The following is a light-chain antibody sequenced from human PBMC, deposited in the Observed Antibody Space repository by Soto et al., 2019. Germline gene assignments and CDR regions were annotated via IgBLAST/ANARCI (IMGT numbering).Light chain of an antibody. J-gene: IGKJ5*01. CDR1: QSVSSSY. Sequence: IALTQPPGTLALSPGERATLSCRPSQSVSSSYLAWYQQKPGQAPRLLIYGASSRATGIPDRFSGSGSGTDFTLTISRLEPEDFAVYYCQQYGSSPPITFGQGTRLEIK. CDR2: GAS. CDR3: QQYGSSPPIT. V-gene: IGKV3-20*01.